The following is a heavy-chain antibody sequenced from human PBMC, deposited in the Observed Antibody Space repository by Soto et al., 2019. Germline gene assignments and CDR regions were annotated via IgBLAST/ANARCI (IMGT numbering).Heavy chain of an antibody. D-gene: IGHD3-3*01. CDR1: GFSLTTSGVG. Sequence: QITLQESGPPLVRPTQTLTLACTFSGFSLTTSGVGVGWIRQPPGKALEWLALIYWDDDTRYRPSLKSRLTITKYTSKNLVVLTMTNVDPVDTGTYYCGRFWSGFFVPRHRDAFYIWGQGTMVTVSS. CDR2: IYWDDDT. J-gene: IGHJ3*02. V-gene: IGHV2-5*02. CDR3: GRFWSGFFVPRHRDAFYI.